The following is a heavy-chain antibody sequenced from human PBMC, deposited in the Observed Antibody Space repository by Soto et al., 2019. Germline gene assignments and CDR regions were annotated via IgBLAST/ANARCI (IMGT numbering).Heavy chain of an antibody. D-gene: IGHD6-19*01. V-gene: IGHV4-59*01. J-gene: IGHJ6*03. CDR3: ARSSRSSGWGGYYYYYMDV. CDR2: IYYSGST. Sequence: SETLSLTCTVSGGSISSYYWSWIRQPPGKGLEWIGYIYYSGSTNYNPSLKSRVTISVDTSKNQFSLKLSSVTAADTAVYYCARSSRSSGWGGYYYYYMDVWGKGTTVTVSS. CDR1: GGSISSYY.